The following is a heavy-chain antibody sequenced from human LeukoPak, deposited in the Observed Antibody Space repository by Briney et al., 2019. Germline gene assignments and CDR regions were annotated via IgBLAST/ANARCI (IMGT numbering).Heavy chain of an antibody. J-gene: IGHJ3*02. CDR1: GFTFSSYS. CDR3: ARAYDIPDAFDI. CDR2: ISSSSSYI. D-gene: IGHD3-9*01. Sequence: GRSMRLSCAASGFTFSSYSMNWVSQAPGKGLEWVSSISSSSSYIYYADSVKGRFTISRDNAKNSLYLQMNSLRAEDTAVYYCARAYDIPDAFDIWGQGTMVTVSS. V-gene: IGHV3-21*01.